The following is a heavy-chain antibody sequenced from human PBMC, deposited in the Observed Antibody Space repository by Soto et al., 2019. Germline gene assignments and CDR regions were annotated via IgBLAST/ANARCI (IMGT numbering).Heavy chain of an antibody. D-gene: IGHD3-10*01. CDR1: GGSISSDGNY. V-gene: IGHV4-31*03. J-gene: IGHJ6*02. Sequence: QVQLQESGPGLVKSSQTLSLTCTVSGGSISSDGNYWSWIRQHPGKCLEWIGYIYYSGSTYYNPSLTSRVIISVDTSKNQFSLKLNSVTAADTAVDYCARARMVRGIIYYYGMDVWGQGTTVTVSS. CDR3: ARARMVRGIIYYYGMDV. CDR2: IYYSGST.